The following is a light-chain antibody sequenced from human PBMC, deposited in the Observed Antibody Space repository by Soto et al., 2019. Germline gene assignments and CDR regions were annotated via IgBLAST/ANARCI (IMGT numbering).Light chain of an antibody. V-gene: IGLV2-8*01. J-gene: IGLJ3*02. CDR3: TSYVGNDIWV. Sequence: QSALTQPPSASGSPGQSVTISCTGTSSDVGAYNYVSWYQQYPGKAPKLMIYEVTTRPSGVPDRFSGSKSGNTASLTVSGLQAEDEADYYCTSYVGNDIWVFGGGTKLTVL. CDR1: SSDVGAYNY. CDR2: EVT.